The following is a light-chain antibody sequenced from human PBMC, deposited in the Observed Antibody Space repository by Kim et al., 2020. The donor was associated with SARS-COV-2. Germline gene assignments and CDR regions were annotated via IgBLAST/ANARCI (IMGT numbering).Light chain of an antibody. V-gene: IGKV1-17*03. CDR3: LQHNSYPLT. CDR1: QDVSNY. CDR2: GAS. J-gene: IGKJ4*01. Sequence: DIQMTQSPSAMSASIGDRVTITCRASQDVSNYLAWFQQKPGKVPQRLIYGASSLQSGVPSRFSGRGSGTEFTLTISSLQPEDFATYYCLQHNSYPLTFGGGTKVEI.